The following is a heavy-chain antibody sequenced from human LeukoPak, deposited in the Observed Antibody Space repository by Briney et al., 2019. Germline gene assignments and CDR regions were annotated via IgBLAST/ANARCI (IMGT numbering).Heavy chain of an antibody. CDR2: ITYDASDK. J-gene: IGHJ4*02. D-gene: IGHD3-16*01. Sequence: GGSLRLSCAASGVTFSGFWMSWVRQAPTKGLEWVANITYDASDKRYVDSVKRRFTVSRDNANNSLYLPMNSLRAEDTAVSYCVRGGGSFDSWGQGTLVTVSS. CDR1: GVTFSGFW. CDR3: VRGGGSFDS. V-gene: IGHV3-7*04.